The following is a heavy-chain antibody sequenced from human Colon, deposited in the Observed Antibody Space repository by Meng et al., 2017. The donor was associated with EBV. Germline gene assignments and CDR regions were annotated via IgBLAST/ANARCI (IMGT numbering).Heavy chain of an antibody. CDR3: GTLKYTSGFYGPAY. CDR2: ISTNTGNP. V-gene: IGHV7-4-1*02. CDR1: VDTFTRYP. Sequence: QGQLVQSGSELEKPGAYVKVSCKASVDTFTRYPMNWVRQAPGQGLEWMGWISTNTGNPTYAQGFTGRFVFSLDTSVSTAYLQISSLKAEDTAVYYCGTLKYTSGFYGPAYWGQGALVTVSS. D-gene: IGHD6-19*01. J-gene: IGHJ4*02.